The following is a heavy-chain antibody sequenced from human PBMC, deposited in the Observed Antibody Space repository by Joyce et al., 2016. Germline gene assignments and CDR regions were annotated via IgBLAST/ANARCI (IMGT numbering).Heavy chain of an antibody. V-gene: IGHV4-34*01. D-gene: IGHD6-19*01. CDR3: ARSQWLAPLMY. CDR1: GGPFRGFF. Sequence: QVQLQQWGAGLFKPSETLSLTCGVSGGPFRGFFWTWVRQPPGKGLEWIVDITNSGATNYNPSLKSRITFSVDTSKKQFSLKLTSLSAADTAVYYCARSQWLAPLMYWGQGTPVTVSS. CDR2: ITNSGAT. J-gene: IGHJ4*02.